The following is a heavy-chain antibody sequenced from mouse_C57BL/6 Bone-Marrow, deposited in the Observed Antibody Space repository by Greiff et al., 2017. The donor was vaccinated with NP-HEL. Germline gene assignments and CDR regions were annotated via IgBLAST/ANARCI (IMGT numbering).Heavy chain of an antibody. CDR2: IHPNSGST. J-gene: IGHJ2*01. Sequence: VKLQQPGAELVKPGASVKLSCKASGYTFTSYWMHWVKQRPGQGLAWIGMIHPNSGSTNYNEKFKSKATLTVDKSSSTAYMQLSSLTSEDSAVYYCACLTAYYFDYWGQGTTLTVSS. V-gene: IGHV1-64*01. CDR1: GYTFTSYW. CDR3: ACLTAYYFDY. D-gene: IGHD2-13*01.